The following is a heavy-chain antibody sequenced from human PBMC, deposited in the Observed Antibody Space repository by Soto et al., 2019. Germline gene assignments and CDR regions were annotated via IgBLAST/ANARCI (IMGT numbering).Heavy chain of an antibody. D-gene: IGHD6-19*01. V-gene: IGHV4-4*07. CDR2: IYMKGST. CDR3: VRDGSSGWYYYGMDV. CDR1: GGRISSYY. J-gene: IGHJ6*02. Sequence: SETLSLTCTVSGGRISSYYWSWIRQPAGKGLEWIGRIYMKGSTNYNPSLKSRVTVSVDTSKRKFYLMLKSVTAADTAVYYCVRDGSSGWYYYGMDVWGQGTPVTSP.